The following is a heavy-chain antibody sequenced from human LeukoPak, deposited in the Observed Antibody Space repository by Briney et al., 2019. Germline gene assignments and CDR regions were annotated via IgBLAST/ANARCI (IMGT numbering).Heavy chain of an antibody. J-gene: IGHJ4*02. CDR1: GFTLSSYS. V-gene: IGHV3-66*01. CDR3: ARGETNPFDY. Sequence: PGGSLRLSCAASGFTLSSYSMNWVRQAPGKGLEWVSVISSGGSTYYADSVKGRFTISRDNSQNTLYLQMNTLRAEDTAVYYCARGETNPFDYWGQGTLVTVSS. CDR2: ISSGGST.